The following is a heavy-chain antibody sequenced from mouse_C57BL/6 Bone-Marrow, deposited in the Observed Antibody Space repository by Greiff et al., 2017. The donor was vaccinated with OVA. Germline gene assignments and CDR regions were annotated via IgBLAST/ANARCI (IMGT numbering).Heavy chain of an antibody. CDR2: FSNLASSI. V-gene: IGHV5-15*01. J-gene: IGHJ4*01. D-gene: IGHD1-1*01. CDR1: GFTFSDYG. Sequence: EVQLVESGGGLVQPGGSLKLSCAASGFTFSDYGLAWVRQAPRKGPEWVAFFSNLASSIYSAETVTGRFTIPRENAKNTLYLEMSSLRSEDTAMYYCARGNYEGFYAMDYWGQGTSVTVSS. CDR3: ARGNYEGFYAMDY.